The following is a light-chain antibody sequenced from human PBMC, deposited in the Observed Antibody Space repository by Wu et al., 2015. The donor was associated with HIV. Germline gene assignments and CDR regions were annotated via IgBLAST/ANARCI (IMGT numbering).Light chain of an antibody. V-gene: IGKV3-11*01. CDR2: DAS. CDR3: QQGRNWPLT. J-gene: IGKJ5*01. CDR1: QSVSNY. Sequence: EIVLTQSPATLSFSPGETATLSCRASQSVSNYLAWYQQKRGQIPRLLIHDASNRATGIPARFSGSGSGTDFSLTISSLEAEDFAVYYCQQGRNWPLTFGQGTRLEIK.